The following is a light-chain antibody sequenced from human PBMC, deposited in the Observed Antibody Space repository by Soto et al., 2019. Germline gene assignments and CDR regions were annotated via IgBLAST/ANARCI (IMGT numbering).Light chain of an antibody. V-gene: IGKV3-15*01. J-gene: IGKJ5*01. CDR3: QQYHNWPPFT. CDR2: GAS. CDR1: QSMSNN. Sequence: EIVMTQSPATLYVSPGERATLSCRASQSMSNNLAWYQQKPGQAPRLLIYGASTRYTGIPDRFSGSGSGTEFTLTISSLQSEDFAIYYCQQYHNWPPFTFGQGTRLEIK.